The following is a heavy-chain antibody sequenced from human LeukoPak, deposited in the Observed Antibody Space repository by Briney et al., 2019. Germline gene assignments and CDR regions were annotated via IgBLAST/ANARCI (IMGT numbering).Heavy chain of an antibody. D-gene: IGHD6-13*01. Sequence: PGGALRLSCVGSEFTVSNYEMNWVRQAPGKGLEWVASINQNGGENSYVDSVKGRFTISRDNPKNSLYLQMSSLRAEDTAVYYCARDGTAAGLYFDLWGQGSLVTVSS. V-gene: IGHV3-7*01. CDR1: EFTVSNYE. J-gene: IGHJ4*01. CDR2: INQNGGEN. CDR3: ARDGTAAGLYFDL.